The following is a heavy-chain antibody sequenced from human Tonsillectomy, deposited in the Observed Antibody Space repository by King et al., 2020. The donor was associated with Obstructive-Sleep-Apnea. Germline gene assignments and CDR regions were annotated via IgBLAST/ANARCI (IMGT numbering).Heavy chain of an antibody. CDR2: TRNKANSFTT. CDR3: TRAQYGSGSYGMDV. D-gene: IGHD3-10*01. CDR1: GFTFSNHY. V-gene: IGHV3-72*01. Sequence: QLVQSGGGLVQPGGSLRLSCAVSGFTFSNHYIDWVRQAPGKGLEWVGRTRNKANSFTTEYAASVKGRFTISRDDSNNSLYLQMNSLKTEDTAVYYCTRAQYGSGSYGMDVWGQGTTVTVSS. J-gene: IGHJ6*02.